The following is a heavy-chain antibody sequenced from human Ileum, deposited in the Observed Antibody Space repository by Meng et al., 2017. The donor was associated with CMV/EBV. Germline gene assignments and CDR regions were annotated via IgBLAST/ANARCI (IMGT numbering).Heavy chain of an antibody. CDR2: NYYRGNT. V-gene: IGHV4-39*07. CDR1: GGSISSSSYY. Sequence: QLPLQESGPGLVKPSETLSLTCKVSGGSISSSSYYWGWIRQPPGKGLEWIGSNYYRGNTYYNPSLKSRVTISVDTSKNQFSLKVNSVTAADTAMYYCAREVGNRDGYNLWGQGILVTVSS. CDR3: AREVGNRDGYNL. J-gene: IGHJ4*02. D-gene: IGHD5-24*01.